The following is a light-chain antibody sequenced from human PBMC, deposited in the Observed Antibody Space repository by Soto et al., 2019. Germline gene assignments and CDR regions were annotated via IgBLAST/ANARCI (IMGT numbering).Light chain of an antibody. Sequence: DIQMTQSPSTLSGSVGDRVTITCRASQTISSWLAWYQQKPGKAPKLLIYKAYTLKSGVPSRFSGSGSGTEFTLSISSLQQNDLAAYYCQHYNSYSEALGQGTKVELK. CDR3: QHYNSYSEA. CDR1: QTISSW. CDR2: KAY. V-gene: IGKV1-5*03. J-gene: IGKJ1*01.